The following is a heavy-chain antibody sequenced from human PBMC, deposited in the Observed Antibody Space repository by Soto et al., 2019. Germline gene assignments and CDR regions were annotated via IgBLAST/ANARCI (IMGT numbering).Heavy chain of an antibody. CDR2: IYPGDSDN. J-gene: IGHJ4*01. CDR3: ARHSTSAPKDY. CDR1: GYXFTTYL. Sequence: EXLKISCKCSGYXFTTYLVSWVRHMPGKGLEFVGIIYPGDSDNRYSPSFEFDVTISVYRSISTSFLQWNRLKASDNAIYYCARHSTSAPKDYWGQGTLCTVSS. D-gene: IGHD3-10*01. V-gene: IGHV5-51*01.